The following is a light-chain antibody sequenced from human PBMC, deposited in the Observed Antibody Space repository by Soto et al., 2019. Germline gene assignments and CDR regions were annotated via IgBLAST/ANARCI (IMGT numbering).Light chain of an antibody. CDR3: LQDYTFPYT. CDR2: AAS. V-gene: IGKV1-6*01. CDR1: QAIRED. Sequence: AIQMTQSPSSLSASVGDRVTITCRASQAIREDLSWYQQKPGKAPTVLISAASTLESGVPLRFSGSGSGIDFTLTISSLQHEDVATYYCLQDYTFPYTFGQGTKLEIK. J-gene: IGKJ2*01.